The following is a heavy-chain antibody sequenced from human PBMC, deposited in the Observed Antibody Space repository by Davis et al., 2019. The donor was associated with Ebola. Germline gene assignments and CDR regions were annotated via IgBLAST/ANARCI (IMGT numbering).Heavy chain of an antibody. CDR1: GGSISSSNW. CDR2: IYHSGST. V-gene: IGHV4-4*02. CDR3: ARSYYYGSGSYYGDYYYYGMDV. Sequence: SETLSLTCAVSGGSISSSNWWRWVRQPPGQGLEWIGEIYHSGSTNYNPSLKSRVTISVDKSKNQFSLKLSSVTAADTAVYYCARSYYYGSGSYYGDYYYYGMDVWGQGTTVTVSS. D-gene: IGHD3-10*01. J-gene: IGHJ6*02.